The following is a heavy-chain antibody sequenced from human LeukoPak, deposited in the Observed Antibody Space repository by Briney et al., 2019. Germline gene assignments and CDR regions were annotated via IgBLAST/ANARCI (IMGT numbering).Heavy chain of an antibody. V-gene: IGHV4-39*07. D-gene: IGHD2-21*01. CDR3: ACSFTYSDTFDI. CDR1: GGSISSGTYY. CDR2: IYSSGST. Sequence: PSETLSLTCTVSGGSISSGTYYWGWMRQPPGKGLEWIGRIYSSGSTNYNPSLRSRGTMSLDTSKNQFFLRLSSVTAADTAVYYCACSFTYSDTFDIWGQGTMVTVSS. J-gene: IGHJ3*02.